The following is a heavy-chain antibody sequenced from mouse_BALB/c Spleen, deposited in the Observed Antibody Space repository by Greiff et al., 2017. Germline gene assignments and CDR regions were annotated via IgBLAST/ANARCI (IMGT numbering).Heavy chain of an antibody. V-gene: IGHV5-17*02. CDR1: GFTFSSFG. CDR2: ISSGSSTI. J-gene: IGHJ4*01. CDR3: ARWPYGNFAMDY. Sequence: EVKLVESGGGLVQPGGSRKLSCAASGFTFSSFGMHWVRQAPEKGLEWVAYISSGSSTIYYADTVKGRFTISRDNPKNTLFLQMTSLRSEDTAMYYCARWPYGNFAMDYWGQGTSVTVSA. D-gene: IGHD2-10*02.